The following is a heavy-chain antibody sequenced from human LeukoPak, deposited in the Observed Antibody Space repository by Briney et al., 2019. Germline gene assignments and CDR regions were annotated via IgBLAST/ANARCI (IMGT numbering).Heavy chain of an antibody. CDR3: ANGRYCSSTSCPPFDY. J-gene: IGHJ4*02. CDR1: GFTFSSYG. CDR2: IRYDGSNK. D-gene: IGHD2-2*01. Sequence: GGSLRLSCAASGFTFSSYGMHWVRQAPGKGLEWVAFIRYDGSNKYYADSVKVRFTISRDNSKNTLYLQMNSLRAEDTAVYYCANGRYCSSTSCPPFDYWGQGTLVTVSS. V-gene: IGHV3-30*02.